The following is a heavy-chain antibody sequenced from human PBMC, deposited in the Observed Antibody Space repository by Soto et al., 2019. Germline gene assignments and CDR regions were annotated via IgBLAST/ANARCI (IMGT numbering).Heavy chain of an antibody. J-gene: IGHJ4*02. CDR2: MSSDGTNK. CDR3: ARGLRKLRFLDF. Sequence: HPGGSLRLSCAGSGFTFPTYAFHWVRQAPGKGLEWLAVMSSDGTNKYYADSVKGRFTISRDNSKNTLYLQMDSLRGEDTAVYFCARGLRKLRFLDFWGRGTLVTVSS. D-gene: IGHD3-3*01. V-gene: IGHV3-30-3*01. CDR1: GFTFPTYA.